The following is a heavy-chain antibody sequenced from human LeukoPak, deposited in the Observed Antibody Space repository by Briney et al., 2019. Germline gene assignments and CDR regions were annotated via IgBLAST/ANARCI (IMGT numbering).Heavy chain of an antibody. D-gene: IGHD1-26*01. CDR3: AKYGPQDSGSSHFDY. CDR2: MYLSGTT. V-gene: IGHV4-4*02. Sequence: SETLSLTCTVSGDSINSLDLWSWVRQPPGKGLEWIGEMYLSGTTHSNPSVKSRVTISIDKSKNQFFLNLSSVTAADTAVYYRAKYGPQDSGSSHFDYWGQGALVTVSS. CDR1: GDSINSLDL. J-gene: IGHJ4*02.